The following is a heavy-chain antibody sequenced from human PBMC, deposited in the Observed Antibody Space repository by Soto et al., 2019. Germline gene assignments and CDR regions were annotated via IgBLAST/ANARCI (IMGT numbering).Heavy chain of an antibody. CDR2: ISYDGSDK. J-gene: IGHJ4*02. V-gene: IGHV3-30*03. CDR3: VGGRYYFDY. D-gene: IGHD3-10*01. CDR1: GFPFTSYG. Sequence: QVQLVESGGGVVQPGRSLRLSCAASGFPFTSYGMHWVREGPDKGLEWVAIISYDGSDKYYADSVKGRFTISRDNSKNTLYLQMKRLRPEDTALYYCVGGRYYFDYRGQGPLVIVSS.